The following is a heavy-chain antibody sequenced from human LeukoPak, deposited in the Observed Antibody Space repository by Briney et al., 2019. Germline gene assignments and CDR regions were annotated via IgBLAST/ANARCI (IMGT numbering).Heavy chain of an antibody. V-gene: IGHV3-23*01. J-gene: IGHJ5*02. Sequence: PGGSLRLSCTSSGFTFSSDAMTWVRQAPGKGLEWVSSISGSGDGTYYADSVKGRFTISRDNSKNTLYLQMNSLTAEDTAVYYCANKPAGFDPWGQGTLVTVSS. CDR3: ANKPAGFDP. D-gene: IGHD1-14*01. CDR1: GFTFSSDA. CDR2: ISGSGDGT.